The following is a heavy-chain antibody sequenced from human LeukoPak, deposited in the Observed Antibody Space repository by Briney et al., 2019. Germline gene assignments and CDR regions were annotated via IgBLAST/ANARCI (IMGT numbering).Heavy chain of an antibody. CDR3: ARDNGVSGYYYGLFY. CDR2: ISSSSSTI. D-gene: IGHD3-22*01. V-gene: IGHV3-48*04. Sequence: PGGSLRLSCAASGFTFSSYSMNWVRQAPGKGLEWVSYISSSSSTIYYADSVKGRFTISRDNAKNSLYLQMNSLRAEDTAVYYCARDNGVSGYYYGLFYWGQGTLVTVSS. J-gene: IGHJ4*02. CDR1: GFTFSSYS.